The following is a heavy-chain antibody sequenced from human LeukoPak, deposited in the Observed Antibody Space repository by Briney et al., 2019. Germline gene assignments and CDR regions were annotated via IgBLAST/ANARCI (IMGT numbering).Heavy chain of an antibody. CDR1: GYTFTSYD. J-gene: IGHJ6*02. V-gene: IGHV1-8*01. CDR3: ARTPVVPAATHRDGMDV. D-gene: IGHD2-2*01. CDR2: MNPNSGNT. Sequence: ASVKVSCKASGYTFTSYDINWVRQATGQGIEWMGWMNPNSGNTGYAQKFQGRVTMTRNTSISTAYMELSSLRSEDTAVYYCARTPVVPAATHRDGMDVWGQGTTVTVSS.